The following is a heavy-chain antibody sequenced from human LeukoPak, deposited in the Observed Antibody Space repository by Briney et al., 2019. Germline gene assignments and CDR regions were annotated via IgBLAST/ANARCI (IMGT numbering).Heavy chain of an antibody. CDR1: GFSLTTRGVG. CDR3: ARLAYYDNSGSSRPFDI. J-gene: IGHJ3*02. D-gene: IGHD3-22*01. Sequence: SGPTLVNPTQTLTLTCAFSGFSLTTRGVGVGWIRQPPGKALEWLALIDWDDDKRYSPSLKSRLTIIKDTSKKQVVLTVTNLDPVDAATYYCARLAYYDNSGSSRPFDIWGQGTRVTVSS. CDR2: IDWDDDK. V-gene: IGHV2-5*02.